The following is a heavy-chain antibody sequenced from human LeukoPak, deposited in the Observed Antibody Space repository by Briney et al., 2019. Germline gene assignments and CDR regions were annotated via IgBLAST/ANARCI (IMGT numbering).Heavy chain of an antibody. J-gene: IGHJ4*02. D-gene: IGHD6-13*01. CDR1: GFTFDDYA. V-gene: IGHV3-9*01. CDR3: AKGGSSWYPNFDY. CDR2: ISWNSGSI. Sequence: GRSLRLSCAASGFTFDDYAMHWVRQAPGKGLEWVSGISWNSGSIGYADSVKGRFTISRDNSKNTLYLQMNSLRAEDTAVYYCAKGGSSWYPNFDYWGQGTLVTVSS.